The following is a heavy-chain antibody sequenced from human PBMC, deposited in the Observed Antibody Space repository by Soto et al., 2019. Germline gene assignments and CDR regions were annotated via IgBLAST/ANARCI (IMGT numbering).Heavy chain of an antibody. CDR1: CGAINRYY. CDR2: IDSRGST. D-gene: IGHD3-3*01. V-gene: IGHV4-4*07. J-gene: IGHJ5*02. CDR3: ARGQRFSDWFDP. Sequence: SETLSLTCTVSCGAINRYYWPWIRQPAGKGLEGIGLIDSRGSTKCNPSLQIRVTMSLDTSKNQFSLRLTSVTAADTAVYYCARGQRFSDWFDPWCQGTLVTVSS.